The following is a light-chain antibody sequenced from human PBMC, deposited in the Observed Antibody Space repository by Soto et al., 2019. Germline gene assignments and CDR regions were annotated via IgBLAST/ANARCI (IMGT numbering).Light chain of an antibody. Sequence: DIQMTQFLAPVSPSVGDRVTIACRASQSIRSWLAWYQQKPGKAPKXLIFDASSLETGVPSRFSGSGSGTEFTLIITSLQPDDFATYYCQQYISYWTFGQGTKVDIK. J-gene: IGKJ1*01. CDR2: DAS. CDR3: QQYISYWT. CDR1: QSIRSW. V-gene: IGKV1-5*01.